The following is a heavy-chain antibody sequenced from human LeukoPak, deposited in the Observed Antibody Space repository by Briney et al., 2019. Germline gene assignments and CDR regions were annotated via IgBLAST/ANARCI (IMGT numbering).Heavy chain of an antibody. CDR3: AELGITMIGGV. Sequence: PGGSLRLSCAASGFTFSSYSMNWVRQAPGKGLEWVSSISSSGSYIYDADSVKGRFTISRDNAKNSLYLQMNGLRAEDTAVYYCAELGITMIGGVWGKGTTVTISS. V-gene: IGHV3-21*01. CDR1: GFTFSSYS. J-gene: IGHJ6*04. CDR2: ISSSGSYI. D-gene: IGHD3-10*02.